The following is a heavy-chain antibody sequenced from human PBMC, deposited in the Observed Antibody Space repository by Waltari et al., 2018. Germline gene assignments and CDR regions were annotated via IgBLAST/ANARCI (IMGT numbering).Heavy chain of an antibody. CDR2: IYTSGSP. V-gene: IGHV4-4*07. CDR1: GGSISSYY. CDR3: ARAHQLPNYYMDV. Sequence: QVQLQESVPGLVKPSETLSLTCTVSGGSISSYYWSWIRQPAAKGLEWIGRIYTSGSPNNIPAPSSRVTMSVPTSTNTFSLKLSSVTAADTAVYYCARAHQLPNYYMDVWGKVTTVTISS. J-gene: IGHJ6*03. D-gene: IGHD2-2*01.